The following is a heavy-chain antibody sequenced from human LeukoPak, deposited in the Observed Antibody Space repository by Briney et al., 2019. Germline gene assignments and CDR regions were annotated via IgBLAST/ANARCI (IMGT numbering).Heavy chain of an antibody. D-gene: IGHD3-3*01. V-gene: IGHV3-66*01. CDR1: GFTVSSNY. CDR2: IYSGGST. CDR3: AGEGYDFWSGYYTGYFDY. Sequence: GGSLRLSCAASGFTVSSNYMSWVRQAPGKGLEWVSVIYSGGSTYYADSVKGRFTISRDNSKNTLYLQMNSLRAEDTAVNYCAGEGYDFWSGYYTGYFDYWGQGTLVTVSS. J-gene: IGHJ4*02.